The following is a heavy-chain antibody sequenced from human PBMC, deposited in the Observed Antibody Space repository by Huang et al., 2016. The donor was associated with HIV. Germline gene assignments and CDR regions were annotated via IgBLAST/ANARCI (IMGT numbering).Heavy chain of an antibody. Sequence: QVQLQESGPGLVKPSETLSLTCAVSGDSISSTTNYWGWIRQPPGEGLEGIVSLYYRGTTYYNPSLKRRVTISVDTSNNQFSLNLTSVTAADTAVYYCLRGPGPRWFDSWGQGTLVPVSS. CDR3: LRGPGPRWFDS. J-gene: IGHJ5*01. V-gene: IGHV4-39*01. CDR2: LYYRGTT. CDR1: GDSISSTTNY.